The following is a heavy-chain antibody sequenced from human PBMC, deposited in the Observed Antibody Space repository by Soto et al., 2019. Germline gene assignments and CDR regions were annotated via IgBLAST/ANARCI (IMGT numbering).Heavy chain of an antibody. Sequence: GGSLRLSCAASGFTFSSYEMNWVRQAPGKGLEWVSYISSSGSTIYYADSVKGRFTISRDSAKNSLYLQMNSLRAEDTAVYYCARPTMSGAFDIWGQGTMVTVSS. J-gene: IGHJ3*02. V-gene: IGHV3-48*03. CDR1: GFTFSSYE. CDR2: ISSSGSTI. CDR3: ARPTMSGAFDI. D-gene: IGHD3-10*02.